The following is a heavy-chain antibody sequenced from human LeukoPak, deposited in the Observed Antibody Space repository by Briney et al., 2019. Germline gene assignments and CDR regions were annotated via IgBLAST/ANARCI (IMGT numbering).Heavy chain of an antibody. CDR1: GFIFSDYY. J-gene: IGHJ4*02. CDR3: ASLRRDGYNYPDY. CDR2: ISSSGSTM. D-gene: IGHD5-24*01. Sequence: GGSLRLSCAASGFIFSDYYMSWIRQAPGKGLEWVSYISSSGSTMYYTDSVKGRFTISRDNAKDSLYLQMNSLRAEDTAVYYCASLRRDGYNYPDYWGQGTLVTVSS. V-gene: IGHV3-11*01.